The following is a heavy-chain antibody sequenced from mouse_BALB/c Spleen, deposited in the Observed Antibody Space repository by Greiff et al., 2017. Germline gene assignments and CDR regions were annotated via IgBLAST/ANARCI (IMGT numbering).Heavy chain of an antibody. CDR1: GYTFSSYW. CDR2: ILPGSGST. CDR3: ARRYYGNYGDY. J-gene: IGHJ2*01. V-gene: IGHV1-9*01. D-gene: IGHD2-1*01. Sequence: VKLMESGAELMKPGASVKISCKATGYTFSSYWIEWVKQRPGHGLEWIGEILPGSGSTNYNEKFKGKATFTADTSSNTAYMQLSSLTSEDSAVYYCARRYYGNYGDYWGQGTTLTVSS.